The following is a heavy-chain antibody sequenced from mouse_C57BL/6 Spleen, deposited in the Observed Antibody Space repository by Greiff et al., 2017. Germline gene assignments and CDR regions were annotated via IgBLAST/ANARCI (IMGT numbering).Heavy chain of an antibody. Sequence: VQLQQSGAELVRPGTSVKVSCKASGYAFTNYLIAWVKQRPGQGLEWIGVINPGSGGTNYNEKFKGKVTLTADKSSSTAYMQLSSLTSEDSAVYFCARSGLGRTMDYWGQGTSVTVSS. D-gene: IGHD4-1*01. CDR1: GYAFTNYL. CDR3: ARSGLGRTMDY. CDR2: INPGSGGT. J-gene: IGHJ4*01. V-gene: IGHV1-54*01.